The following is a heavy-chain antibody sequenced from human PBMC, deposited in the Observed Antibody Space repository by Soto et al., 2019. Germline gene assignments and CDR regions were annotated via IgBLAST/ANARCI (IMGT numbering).Heavy chain of an antibody. CDR1: GGSISSGGYY. CDR3: ARAYCSSTSCSTNWFDP. D-gene: IGHD2-2*02. Sequence: PSETLSLTCTVSGGSISSGGYYWSWIRQHPGKGLEWIGYIYYSGSTYYNPSLKSRVTISVDTSKNQFSLKLSSVTAADTAVYYCARAYCSSTSCSTNWFDPWGQGTLVTVSS. V-gene: IGHV4-31*03. CDR2: IYYSGST. J-gene: IGHJ5*02.